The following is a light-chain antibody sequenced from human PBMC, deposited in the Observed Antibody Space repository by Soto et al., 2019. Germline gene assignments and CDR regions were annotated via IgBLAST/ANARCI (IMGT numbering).Light chain of an antibody. Sequence: QSVLTQPASVSGSPGQSITISCTGTSSDVGGYNYVSWYQHHPGKAPKLIIYDVTIRPSGVSIRFSGSKSDNTASLTISGLQPEDEADYHCSSYTTSNTRQIVFGTGTKLTVL. CDR2: DVT. J-gene: IGLJ1*01. CDR3: SSYTTSNTRQIV. V-gene: IGLV2-14*03. CDR1: SSDVGGYNY.